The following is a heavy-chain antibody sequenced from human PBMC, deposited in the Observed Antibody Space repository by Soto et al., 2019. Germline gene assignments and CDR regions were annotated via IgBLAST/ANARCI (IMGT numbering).Heavy chain of an antibody. CDR2: ITGSSSYI. D-gene: IGHD3-9*01. CDR3: ARLVASETGYGMDV. CDR1: GFIFSSHN. Sequence: ESGGGLVKPGGSLRLSCAASGFIFSSHNMNWVRQAPGKGLEWVSSITGSSSYIFYADSVKGRFTISRDNAKNTVYLQMNSPRAEDTGVYYCARLVASETGYGMDVWGQGTTVTVSS. J-gene: IGHJ6*02. V-gene: IGHV3-21*06.